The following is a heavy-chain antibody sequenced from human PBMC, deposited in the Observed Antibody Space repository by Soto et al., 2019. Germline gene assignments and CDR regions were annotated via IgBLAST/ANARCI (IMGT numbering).Heavy chain of an antibody. Sequence: PSETLSLTCAVYGGSFSGYYWSWIRQPPGKGLEWIGEINHSGGINYNPSLKSRVTISVDTSKNQFSLKLSSVTAADTAVYYCARVYGYFYYYYMDVWDKGTTVTVSS. D-gene: IGHD3-16*01. CDR3: ARVYGYFYYYYMDV. J-gene: IGHJ6*03. CDR2: INHSGGI. CDR1: GGSFSGYY. V-gene: IGHV4-34*01.